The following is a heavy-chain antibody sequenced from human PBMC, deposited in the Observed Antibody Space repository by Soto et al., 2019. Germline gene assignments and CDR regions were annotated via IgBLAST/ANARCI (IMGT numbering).Heavy chain of an antibody. J-gene: IGHJ6*02. CDR3: ARSSPDQGYFYGVDV. V-gene: IGHV2-5*02. Sequence: QITLKESGPALVKPTQTLTLTCTFSGFSLNTYGVGVCWIRQPPGKTLEWLALIYWDDDKRYRPSLKSRLTITKDASKDQVVLTMTTMYPVDTAPYYCARSSPDQGYFYGVDVRGQGTTVTVSS. CDR1: GFSLNTYGVG. D-gene: IGHD2-2*01. CDR2: IYWDDDK.